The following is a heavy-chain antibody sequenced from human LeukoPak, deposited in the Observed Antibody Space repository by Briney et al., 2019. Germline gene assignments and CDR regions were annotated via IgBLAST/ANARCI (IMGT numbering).Heavy chain of an antibody. V-gene: IGHV1-2*02. CDR1: GYTFTSYG. J-gene: IGHJ4*02. D-gene: IGHD6-13*01. CDR3: ARVGYVVGYSSPRFDY. Sequence: ASVKVSCKASGYTFTSYGISWVRQAPGQGLEWMGWINPNSGGTNYAQKFQGRVTMTRDTSISTAYMELSRLRSDDTAVYYCARVGYVVGYSSPRFDYWGQGTLVTVSS. CDR2: INPNSGGT.